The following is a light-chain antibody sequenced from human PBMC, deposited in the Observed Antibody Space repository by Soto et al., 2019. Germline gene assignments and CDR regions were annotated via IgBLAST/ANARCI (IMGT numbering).Light chain of an antibody. V-gene: IGLV2-8*01. CDR3: SLYAGSNNVV. Sequence: QSALTQPPSASGSPGQSVAISCTGTSSDIGAYKFVSWYQQHPGKAPKLIIYEVSIRPSGVPDRFSGSKSGNTASLTVSGLLAEDVADYYCSLYAGSNNVVFGGGPKLTVL. J-gene: IGLJ2*01. CDR1: SSDIGAYKF. CDR2: EVS.